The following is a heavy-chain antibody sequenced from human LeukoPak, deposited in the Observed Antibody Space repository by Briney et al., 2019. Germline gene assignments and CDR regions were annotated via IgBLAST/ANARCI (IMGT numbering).Heavy chain of an antibody. V-gene: IGHV3-11*04. CDR2: ISSSGSTI. J-gene: IGHJ4*02. CDR1: GGSISSYY. CDR3: ARGFSPYYYDSSGYSDY. Sequence: LSLTCTVSGGSISSYYWSWIRQPPGKGLEWVSYISSSGSTIYYADSVKGRFTISRDNAKNSLYLQMNSLRAEDTAVYYCARGFSPYYYDSSGYSDYWGQGTLVTVSS. D-gene: IGHD3-22*01.